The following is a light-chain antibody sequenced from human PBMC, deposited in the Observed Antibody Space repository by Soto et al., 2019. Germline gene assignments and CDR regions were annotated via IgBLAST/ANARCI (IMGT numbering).Light chain of an antibody. CDR2: EVS. V-gene: IGLV2-8*01. CDR3: SSYAGTNNLGV. J-gene: IGLJ1*01. CDR1: RSEFGGYNY. Sequence: QSVLTQPPPPAGAPGQSVTSSCPWTRSEFGGYNYVSWYQQHPGKAPKLMIYEVSKRPSGVPDRFSGSKSGNTASLTVSGLQAEDEADYYCSSYAGTNNLGVFGTGTKVTVL.